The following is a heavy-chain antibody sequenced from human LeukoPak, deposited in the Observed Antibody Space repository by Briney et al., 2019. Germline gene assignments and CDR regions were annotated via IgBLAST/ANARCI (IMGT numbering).Heavy chain of an antibody. CDR1: GFTFSDYY. J-gene: IGHJ3*02. V-gene: IGHV3-11*05. Sequence: GGSLILSCAASGFTFSDYYMTWIRQAPGGGLEWLSYTSSSSGYRSYADSVKGRFTISTDNAKNSLYLQMNSLRAEDTAVYYCARDPYGSGSTSFDIWGQGTMVTVSS. D-gene: IGHD3-10*01. CDR2: TSSSSGYR. CDR3: ARDPYGSGSTSFDI.